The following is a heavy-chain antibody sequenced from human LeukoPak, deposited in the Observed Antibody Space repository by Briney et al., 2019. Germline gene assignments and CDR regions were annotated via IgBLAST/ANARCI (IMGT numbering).Heavy chain of an antibody. Sequence: PGGTLRLSCAASGFTFSSYGMSWVRQAPGKGLEWVSAISGSGVGTYYADSVKGRFTISRDNSKDTLYLQMNSLRAEDTAVYYCAKSELAQYFDYWGQGTLVTVSS. V-gene: IGHV3-23*01. J-gene: IGHJ4*02. D-gene: IGHD6-6*01. CDR3: AKSELAQYFDY. CDR2: ISGSGVGT. CDR1: GFTFSSYG.